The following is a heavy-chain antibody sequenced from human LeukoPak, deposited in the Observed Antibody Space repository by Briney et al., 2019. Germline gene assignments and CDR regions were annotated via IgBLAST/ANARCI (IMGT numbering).Heavy chain of an antibody. CDR3: ARDFDS. Sequence: SETLSLTCTVSGGPFSRFNWSWIRQPAGKGLEWLGLIYTSGSTNYSPSLKSRLTMSGDASKHQFYLMLSYVTAADTAVYYCARDFDSWGQGILVTVSS. V-gene: IGHV4-4*07. CDR2: IYTSGST. CDR1: GGPFSRFN. J-gene: IGHJ4*02.